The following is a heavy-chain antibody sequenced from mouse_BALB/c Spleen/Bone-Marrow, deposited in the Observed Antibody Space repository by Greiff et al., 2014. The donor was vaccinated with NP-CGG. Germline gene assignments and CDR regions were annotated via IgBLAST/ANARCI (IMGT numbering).Heavy chain of an antibody. CDR1: GFTFTDYY. CDR2: IRNKANGYTT. CDR3: ARDGSSFYWYFDV. Sequence: EVQLVESGGGLVQPGGPLRLSCATSGFTFTDYYMSWVRQPPGKALEWLAFIRNKANGYTTEYSASVKGRFTISRDNSRSILYLQMNTLRAEDSATYYCARDGSSFYWYFDVWGAGTTVTVSS. D-gene: IGHD1-1*01. J-gene: IGHJ1*01. V-gene: IGHV7-3*02.